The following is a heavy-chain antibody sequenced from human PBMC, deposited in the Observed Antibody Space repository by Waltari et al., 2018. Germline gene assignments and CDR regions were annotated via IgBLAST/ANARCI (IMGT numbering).Heavy chain of an antibody. CDR1: GDSMSGIDW. D-gene: IGHD2-15*01. CDR2: VHRSGRT. J-gene: IGHJ4*02. CDR3: ARDRGRGLYLDS. V-gene: IGHV4-4*02. Sequence: QVQLQDSGPGLVKPSGTLSLTCAVSGDSMSGIDWWNWVRQPPGKGLEWIGQVHRSGRTHYNPSRESRVTVSIETSNKQFSLILTSATAADTAVYYCARDRGRGLYLDSWGQGTLVTVSP.